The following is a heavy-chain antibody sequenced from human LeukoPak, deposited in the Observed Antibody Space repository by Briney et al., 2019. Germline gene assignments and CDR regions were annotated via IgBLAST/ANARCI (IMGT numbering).Heavy chain of an antibody. CDR3: ARDIAHYYDSSGYYHNWFDP. V-gene: IGHV4-61*02. D-gene: IGHD3-22*01. CDR2: IYTSGST. Sequence: SQTLSLTCTVSGGSISSGSYYWSWIRQPAGKGLEWIGRIYTSGSTNYNPSLKGRVTISVDTSKNQFSLKLSSVTAADTAVYYCARDIAHYYDSSGYYHNWFDPWGQGTLVTVSS. J-gene: IGHJ5*02. CDR1: GGSISSGSYY.